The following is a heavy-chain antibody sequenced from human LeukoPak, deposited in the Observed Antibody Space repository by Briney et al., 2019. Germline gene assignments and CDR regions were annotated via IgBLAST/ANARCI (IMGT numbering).Heavy chain of an antibody. Sequence: GGSLRLSCAASGFPLTTYAMSWVRQAPGKGLEWVSRISGSGNSTDYADSVKGRFTISRDNSKNTLYLQMNSLRAEDTAVYYCAKSLRDIVVVPAALSGDYWGQGTLVTVSS. V-gene: IGHV3-23*01. J-gene: IGHJ4*02. D-gene: IGHD2-2*01. CDR3: AKSLRDIVVVPAALSGDY. CDR1: GFPLTTYA. CDR2: ISGSGNST.